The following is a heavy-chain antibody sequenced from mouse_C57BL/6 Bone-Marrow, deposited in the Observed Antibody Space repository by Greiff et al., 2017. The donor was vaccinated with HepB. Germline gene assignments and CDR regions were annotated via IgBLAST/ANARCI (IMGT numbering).Heavy chain of an antibody. CDR2: ISNGGGST. V-gene: IGHV5-12*01. CDR1: GFTFSDYY. Sequence: EVKVEESGGGLVQPGGSLKLSCAASGFTFSDYYMYWVRQTPEKRLVWVAYISNGGGSTYYPDTVKGRFTISRDNAKNTLYLQMSRVKSEDTAMYYCARQYGITGTWFAYWGQGTLVTVSA. D-gene: IGHD2-1*01. J-gene: IGHJ3*01. CDR3: ARQYGITGTWFAY.